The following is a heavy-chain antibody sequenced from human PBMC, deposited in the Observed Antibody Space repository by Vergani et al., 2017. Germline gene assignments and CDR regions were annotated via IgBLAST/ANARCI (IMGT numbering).Heavy chain of an antibody. V-gene: IGHV4-61*02. D-gene: IGHD3-3*01. CDR1: GGSISSGSYY. CDR2: IYTSGST. J-gene: IGHJ6*04. Sequence: QVQLQESGPGLVKPSQTLSLTCTVSGGSISSGSYYWSWIRQPAGKGLEWIGRIYTSGSTNYNPSLKSRVTMSVDTSKNQFSLKLSSVTAADTAVYYCARNNYDFWSGYTDVWGKGTTVTVSS. CDR3: ARNNYDFWSGYTDV.